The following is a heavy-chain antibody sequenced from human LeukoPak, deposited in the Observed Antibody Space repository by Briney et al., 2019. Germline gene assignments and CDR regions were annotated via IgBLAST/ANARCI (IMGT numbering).Heavy chain of an antibody. CDR3: ARSGYCSGGSCYTPYYYYGMDV. CDR1: GFTFSSYA. V-gene: IGHV3-30-3*01. D-gene: IGHD2-15*01. Sequence: GGSLRLSCAASGFTFSSYAMHWVRQAPGKGLEWVAVISYDGSNKYYADSVKGRFTISRDNSKNTLYLQMNSLRAEDTAMYYCARSGYCSGGSCYTPYYYYGMDVWGQGTTVTVSS. CDR2: ISYDGSNK. J-gene: IGHJ6*02.